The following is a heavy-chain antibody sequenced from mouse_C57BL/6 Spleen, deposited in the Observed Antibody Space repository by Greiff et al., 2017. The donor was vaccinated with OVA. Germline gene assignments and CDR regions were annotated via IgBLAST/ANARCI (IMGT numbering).Heavy chain of an antibody. CDR2: ISSGSSTI. CDR1: GFTFSDYG. Sequence: EVNVVESGGGLVKPGGSLKLSCAASGFTFSDYGMHWVRQAPEKGLEWVAYISSGSSTIYYADTVKGRFTISRDNAKNTLFLQMTSLRSEDTAMYYCARDYGSRVDYWGQGTTLTVSS. D-gene: IGHD1-1*01. J-gene: IGHJ2*01. V-gene: IGHV5-17*01. CDR3: ARDYGSRVDY.